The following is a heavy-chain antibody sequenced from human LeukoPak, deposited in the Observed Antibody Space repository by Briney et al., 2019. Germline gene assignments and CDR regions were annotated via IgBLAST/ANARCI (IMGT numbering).Heavy chain of an antibody. CDR3: ARGGLYFGEPRNYGMDA. D-gene: IGHD3-10*01. CDR2: IHNSGSI. V-gene: IGHV4-59*01. CDR1: GGSISGYS. J-gene: IGHJ6*02. Sequence: SETLSLTCTVSGGSISGYSWTWIRQPPGKGLEWIGYIHNSGSINYNPSLKSRVIISVDTSKNQSSLKLSSVTAADTAVYNCARGGLYFGEPRNYGMDAWGQGTTVTVSS.